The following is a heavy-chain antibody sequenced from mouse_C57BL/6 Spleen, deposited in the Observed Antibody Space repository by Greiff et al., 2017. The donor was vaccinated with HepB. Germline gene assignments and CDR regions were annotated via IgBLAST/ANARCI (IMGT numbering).Heavy chain of an antibody. CDR2: IDPETGGT. Sequence: VKLMESGAELVRPGASVTLSCKASGYTFTDYEMHWVKQTPVHGLEWIGAIDPETGGTAYNQKFKGKAILTADKSSSTAYMELRSLTSEDSAVYYCTRKGVVATRNWGQGTLVTVSA. CDR1: GYTFTDYE. V-gene: IGHV1-15*01. D-gene: IGHD1-1*01. CDR3: TRKGVVATRN. J-gene: IGHJ3*01.